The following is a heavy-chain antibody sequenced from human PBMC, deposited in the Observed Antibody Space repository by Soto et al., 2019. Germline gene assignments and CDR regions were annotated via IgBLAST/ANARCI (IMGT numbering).Heavy chain of an antibody. J-gene: IGHJ5*02. Sequence: QVHLVQSGTEVKEPGASVKVSCKASASTFTGYTINWVRQAPGQGLEWMGWISTFNGNTKYAGNFEGRVTMTTNTATTTAYMELTSLTFDDTAVDFSARGTVTSGAWFGPWGQGTLVSVSS. V-gene: IGHV1-18*04. CDR1: ASTFTGYT. CDR2: ISTFNGNT. CDR3: ARGTVTSGAWFGP. D-gene: IGHD4-17*01.